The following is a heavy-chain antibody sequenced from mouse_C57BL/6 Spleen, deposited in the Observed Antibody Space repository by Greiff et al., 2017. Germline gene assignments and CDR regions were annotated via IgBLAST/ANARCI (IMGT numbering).Heavy chain of an antibody. CDR2: ISDGGSYT. CDR1: GFTFSSYA. CDR3: ARESSSIYFDG. Sequence: EVMLVESGGGLVKPGGSLKLSCAASGFTFSSYAMSWVRQTPEKRLEWVATISDGGSYTYYPDNVKGRFTISRDNAKNNLYLQMSHLKSEDTAMYYCARESSSIYFDGWGTGTTVTASS. V-gene: IGHV5-4*01. J-gene: IGHJ1*03.